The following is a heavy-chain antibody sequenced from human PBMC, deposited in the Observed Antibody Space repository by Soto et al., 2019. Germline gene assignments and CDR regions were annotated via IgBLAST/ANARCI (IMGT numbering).Heavy chain of an antibody. CDR2: IYYSGST. D-gene: IGHD3-3*01. CDR1: GGSISSYY. Sequence: SETLSLTCTVSGGSISSYYWSWIRQPPGKGLEWIGYIYYSGSTNYNPSLKSRVTISVDTSKNQFSLKLSSVTAADTAVYYCARHAKTYYDFWSGYFFDYWGQGTLVTVSS. CDR3: ARHAKTYYDFWSGYFFDY. J-gene: IGHJ4*02. V-gene: IGHV4-59*08.